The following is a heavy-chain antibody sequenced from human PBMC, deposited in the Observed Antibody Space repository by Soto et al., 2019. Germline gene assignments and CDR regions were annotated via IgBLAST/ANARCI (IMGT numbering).Heavy chain of an antibody. D-gene: IGHD3-16*01. CDR1: GFTFSSYT. V-gene: IGHV3-23*01. J-gene: IGHJ6*02. CDR3: SVPSLDDYFAYQREGFNF. CDR2: VSGRGADK. Sequence: PGGSLRLSCAASGFTFSSYTMNWVRQAPGKGLEWVSGVSGRGADKFYANSVKGRFTISRDNSINSLFLQMNDLRAEDTAVYLYSVPSLDDYFAYQREGFNFWGQGTTDTAFS.